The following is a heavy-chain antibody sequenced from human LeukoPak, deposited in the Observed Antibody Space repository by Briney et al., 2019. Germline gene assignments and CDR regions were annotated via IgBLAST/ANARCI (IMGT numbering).Heavy chain of an antibody. Sequence: SQTLSLTCAVSGGSIRSGSNFWTWIRQPAGKGLEWIGRVYTTGTTTYNPSLKSRVTISLDTSKNLFSLMLNSVTAADTAVYYCARSTGPLHSLDYWGRGTLVIVSS. CDR2: VYTTGTT. V-gene: IGHV4-61*02. D-gene: IGHD1-14*01. J-gene: IGHJ4*02. CDR3: ARSTGPLHSLDY. CDR1: GGSIRSGSNF.